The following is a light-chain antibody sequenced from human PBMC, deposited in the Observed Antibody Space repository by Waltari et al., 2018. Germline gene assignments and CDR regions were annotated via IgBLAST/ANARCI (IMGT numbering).Light chain of an antibody. J-gene: IGLJ3*02. CDR3: QSADNSGTALL. CDR2: KDN. Sequence: SYELTQPPSASVSPGQTAKITCSGDALSNQLGYWYQQKPGQAPVLVIYKDNERASGIPERFSGSSSGTTVTLTISGVQAEAEADYYCQSADNSGTALLFGGGTKLTV. V-gene: IGLV3-25*03. CDR1: ALSNQL.